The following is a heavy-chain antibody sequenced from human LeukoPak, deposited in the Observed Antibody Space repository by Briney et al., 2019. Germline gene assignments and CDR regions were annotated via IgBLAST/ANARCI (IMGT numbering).Heavy chain of an antibody. J-gene: IGHJ5*02. V-gene: IGHV3-23*01. CDR3: AKDAYSGSPDH. CDR2: LDGTATPT. CDR1: GFTFSTFG. D-gene: IGHD1-26*01. Sequence: PGGSLRLSCAASGFTFSTFGMSWVRQAPGKGLEWVSSLDGTATPTYYADSVKGRFTISRDNPKNTLYLQMNRLRAEDTAVYFCAKDAYSGSPDHWGRGTLVTVSS.